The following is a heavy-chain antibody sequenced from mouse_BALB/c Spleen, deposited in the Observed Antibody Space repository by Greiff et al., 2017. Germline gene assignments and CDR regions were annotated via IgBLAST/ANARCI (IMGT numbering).Heavy chain of an antibody. CDR3: TRGNGFDY. Sequence: VQLQQSGPELVKPGASVKMSCKASGYTFTSYWINWVKQRPGQGLEWIGNIYPSDSYTNYNQKFKDKATLTVDKSSSTAYMQLSSPTSEDSAVYYCTRGNGFDYWGQGTTLTVSS. CDR1: GYTFTSYW. CDR2: IYPSDSYT. J-gene: IGHJ2*01. V-gene: IGHV1S126*01.